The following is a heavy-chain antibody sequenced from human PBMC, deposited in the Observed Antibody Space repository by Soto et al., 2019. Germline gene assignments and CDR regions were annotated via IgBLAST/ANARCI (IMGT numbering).Heavy chain of an antibody. D-gene: IGHD4-17*01. CDR2: INPNSGGT. V-gene: IGHV1-2*02. Sequence: QVQLVPSGAEVKKPGASVKVSCKASGYTFTGYYMHWVRQAPGQGLEWMGWINPNSGGTNYAQKFQGRVTMTRDTSISTAYMELSRLRSDDTAVYYCARGWSTTVVTYYYYGIDVWGQGTTVTVSS. CDR1: GYTFTGYY. CDR3: ARGWSTTVVTYYYYGIDV. J-gene: IGHJ6*02.